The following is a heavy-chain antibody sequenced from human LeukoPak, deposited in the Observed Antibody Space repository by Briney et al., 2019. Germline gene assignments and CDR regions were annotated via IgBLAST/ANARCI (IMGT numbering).Heavy chain of an antibody. Sequence: GGSLRLSCAASGFTVSTNYMNWVRQAPAKGLEWVSVLYSVGDTYYGDSVKGRFTISRDNSKNTLYLQMNSLRAEDTAVYYCAGTKNIAAPGRLDYWGQGTLVTVSS. J-gene: IGHJ4*02. CDR2: LYSVGDT. CDR3: AGTKNIAAPGRLDY. D-gene: IGHD6-13*01. CDR1: GFTVSTNY. V-gene: IGHV3-53*01.